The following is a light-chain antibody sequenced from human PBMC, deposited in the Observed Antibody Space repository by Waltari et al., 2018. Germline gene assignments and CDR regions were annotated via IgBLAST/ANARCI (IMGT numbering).Light chain of an antibody. CDR2: WAS. V-gene: IGKV4-1*01. J-gene: IGKJ1*01. CDR1: QSVLSNSDNKNY. CDR3: QQHYGAPLT. Sequence: DIVMTQSPDSLAVYLGERAIINCKSSQSVLSNSDNKNYLSWHQQRPGQPPKLLISWASSRESGVPDRFSGSGSGTDFTLTISSLQAEDVAVYFCQQHYGAPLTFGQGTKVEIK.